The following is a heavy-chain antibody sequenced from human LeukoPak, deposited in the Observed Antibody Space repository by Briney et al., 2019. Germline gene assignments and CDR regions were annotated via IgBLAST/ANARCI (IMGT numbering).Heavy chain of an antibody. V-gene: IGHV3-7*01. Sequence: PGGSLRLSCAASGFTFSSYWMSWVRQAPGKGLEWVANIKQDGSEKYYVDSVKGRFTISRDNAKNSLYLQMNSLRAEDTAVYYCARVSLTMVRGVIIPILFDYWGQGTLVTVSS. CDR3: ARVSLTMVRGVIIPILFDY. J-gene: IGHJ4*02. CDR2: IKQDGSEK. CDR1: GFTFSSYW. D-gene: IGHD3-10*01.